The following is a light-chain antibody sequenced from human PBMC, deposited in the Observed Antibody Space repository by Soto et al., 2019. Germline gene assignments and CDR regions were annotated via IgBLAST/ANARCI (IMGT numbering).Light chain of an antibody. CDR3: QHSGNSHGT. J-gene: IGKJ1*01. Sequence: EIVLAQSPGTLSLSPGERATLSCRASQTISSRYLTWYQQKLGQVPRLLIYGASSRATGIPDRFSGSGSGTDFTLTISRLEPEDVAVYYCQHSGNSHGTFGQGTKVDIK. CDR2: GAS. V-gene: IGKV3-20*01. CDR1: QTISSRY.